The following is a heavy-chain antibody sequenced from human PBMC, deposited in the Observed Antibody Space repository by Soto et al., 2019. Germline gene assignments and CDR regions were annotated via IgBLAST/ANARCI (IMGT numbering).Heavy chain of an antibody. CDR3: EGGEESRALDV. V-gene: IGHV3-53*01. D-gene: IGHD3-16*01. CDR2: FYGDGSS. CDR1: EFIVSSNQ. J-gene: IGHJ6*02. Sequence: EVQLVQSGGGLIQPGGSLRLSCTSSEFIVSSNQMNWVRQAPGKGLEWVSAFYGDGSSHHADSVKGRFTISRDNSKNTLYLQMNSLRVEDTAVYYWEGGEESRALDVWGQGTTVTVSS.